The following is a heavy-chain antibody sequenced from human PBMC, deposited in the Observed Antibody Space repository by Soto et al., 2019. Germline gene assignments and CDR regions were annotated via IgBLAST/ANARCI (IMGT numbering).Heavy chain of an antibody. J-gene: IGHJ3*02. CDR3: AKGRGPIVGATNDAFDI. CDR1: GFTFSSYW. V-gene: IGHV3-23*01. D-gene: IGHD1-26*01. Sequence: GGSLRLSCAASGFTFSSYWMHWVRQPLGKGLVWVSAISGSGGSTYYADSVKGRFTISRDNSKNTLYLQMNSLRAEDTAVYYCAKGRGPIVGATNDAFDIWGQGTMVTVSS. CDR2: ISGSGGST.